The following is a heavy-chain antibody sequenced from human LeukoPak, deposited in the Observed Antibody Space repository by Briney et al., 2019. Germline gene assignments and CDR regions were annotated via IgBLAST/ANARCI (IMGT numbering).Heavy chain of an antibody. CDR1: GFTFSSYS. J-gene: IGHJ4*02. D-gene: IGHD2-15*01. CDR3: ARDWYCSGGSCYSFDY. V-gene: IGHV3-21*01. CDR2: ISSSSSYI. Sequence: PGGSLRLSCAASGFTFSSYSMNWVRQAPGKGLGWVSSISSSSSYIYYADSVKGRFTISRDNAKNSLYLQMNSLRAEDTAVYYCARDWYCSGGSCYSFDYWGQGTLVTVSS.